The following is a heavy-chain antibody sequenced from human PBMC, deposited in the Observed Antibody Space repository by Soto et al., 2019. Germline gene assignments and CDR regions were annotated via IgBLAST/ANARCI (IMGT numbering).Heavy chain of an antibody. Sequence: SGGSLRLSCAASGFTVGSNYMSWVRQAPGKGLEWVSVIYSGGSTYYADSVKGRFIISRDDSKNTLFLQMNSLRAEDTAVYYCATAKLLLPWLFDYWGQGTLVTVSS. CDR2: IYSGGST. CDR1: GFTVGSNY. J-gene: IGHJ4*02. V-gene: IGHV3-66*01. D-gene: IGHD2-15*01. CDR3: ATAKLLLPWLFDY.